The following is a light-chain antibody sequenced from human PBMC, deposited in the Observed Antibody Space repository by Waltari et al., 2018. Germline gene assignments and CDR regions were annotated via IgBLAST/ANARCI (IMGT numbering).Light chain of an antibody. CDR1: LSILHSSQNKNY. CDR3: QQYFSSPLS. V-gene: IGKV4-1*01. Sequence: DIVMTQSPDSLSVSLGERATIHCKSTLSILHSSQNKNYLAWYQQKSGQSPKLLIYAASTRESGVPDRFSGSGSGTDFTLTISGLQAEDVAVYYCQQYFSSPLSFGPGTKVDIK. J-gene: IGKJ3*01. CDR2: AAS.